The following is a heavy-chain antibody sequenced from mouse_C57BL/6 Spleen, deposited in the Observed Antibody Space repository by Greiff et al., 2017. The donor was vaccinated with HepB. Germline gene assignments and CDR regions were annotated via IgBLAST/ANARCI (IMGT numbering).Heavy chain of an antibody. CDR3: AKTAQATYSYAMDY. V-gene: IGHV5-17*01. D-gene: IGHD3-2*02. CDR2: ISSGSSTI. Sequence: EVQRVESGGGLVKPGGSLKLSCAASGFTFSDYGMHWVRQAPEKGLEWVAYISSGSSTIYYADTVKGRFTISRDNAKNTLFLQMTSLRSEDTAMYYCAKTAQATYSYAMDYWGQGTSVTVSS. J-gene: IGHJ4*01. CDR1: GFTFSDYG.